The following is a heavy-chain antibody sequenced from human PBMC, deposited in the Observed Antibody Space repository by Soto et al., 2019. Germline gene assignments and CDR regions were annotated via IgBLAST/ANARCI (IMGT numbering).Heavy chain of an antibody. CDR2: MNPNSGNT. CDR1: GYTFTSYD. D-gene: IGHD3-3*01. V-gene: IGHV1-8*01. Sequence: ASVKVSCKASGYTFTSYDINWVRQATGQGLEWMGWMNPNSGNTGYAQKFQGRVTMTRNTSISTAYMELSSLRSEDTAVYYCARGDYDFWSGYYPFRTTYGMDVWGQGTKVTVSS. CDR3: ARGDYDFWSGYYPFRTTYGMDV. J-gene: IGHJ6*02.